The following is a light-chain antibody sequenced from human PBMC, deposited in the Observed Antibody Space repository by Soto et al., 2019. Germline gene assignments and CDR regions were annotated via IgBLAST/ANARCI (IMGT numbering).Light chain of an antibody. J-gene: IGKJ3*01. CDR1: QRISRN. Sequence: EIVMTQSPATLSVSPGESATLSCRASQRISRNLAWYQQKPGQAPRLLIYDASTRATAIPARFSGSGSETEFTLTISSLQSEDSAVYYCQQRNNWPSTTFGPGTKVDIK. CDR3: QQRNNWPSTT. V-gene: IGKV3-15*01. CDR2: DAS.